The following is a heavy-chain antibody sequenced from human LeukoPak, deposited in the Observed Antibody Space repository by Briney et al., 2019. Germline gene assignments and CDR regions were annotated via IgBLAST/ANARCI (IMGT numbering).Heavy chain of an antibody. CDR2: IKPDGSEK. CDR3: ARGQYTDGLSY. J-gene: IGHJ4*02. V-gene: IGHV3-7*03. D-gene: IGHD5-24*01. Sequence: GGSLRLPCEAFGLTFSTYWLTWVRRAPGKGLEGVAIIKPDGSEKYYVDSVKGRFTISRDNAENSLFLQMNGLRPEDTAVFYCARGQYTDGLSYWGQGTLVTVSS. CDR1: GLTFSTYW.